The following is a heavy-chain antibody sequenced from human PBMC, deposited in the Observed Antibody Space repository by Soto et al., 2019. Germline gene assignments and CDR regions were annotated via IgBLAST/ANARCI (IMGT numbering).Heavy chain of an antibody. V-gene: IGHV4-30-4*01. D-gene: IGHD4-17*01. CDR1: GGSISSGDYY. CDR2: IYYSGST. CDR3: ARVPVTKYYYYGMDV. J-gene: IGHJ6*02. Sequence: QVQLQESGPGLVKPSQTLSLTCTVSGGSISSGDYYWSWIRQPPGKGLEWIGYIYYSGSTYYNPSLTSRVTISVDTSKNQFSLKLSSVTAADTAVYYCARVPVTKYYYYGMDVWGQGTTVTVSS.